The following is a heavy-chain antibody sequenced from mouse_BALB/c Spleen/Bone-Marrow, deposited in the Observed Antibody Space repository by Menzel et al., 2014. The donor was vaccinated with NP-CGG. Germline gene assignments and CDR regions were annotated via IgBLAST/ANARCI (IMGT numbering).Heavy chain of an antibody. J-gene: IGHJ3*01. V-gene: IGHV1-9*01. CDR2: ILPGSGNT. Sequence: QVQLQQSGAELMKPGASVKVSCKATGYTFSSYWIEWVKPRPGHGLEWIGEILPGSGNTNYNEKFKGKATFTADTSSNTAYMQLSSLTSEDSAVYYCARWAFDAWFAYWGQGTLVTVSA. D-gene: IGHD3-1*01. CDR1: GYTFSSYW. CDR3: ARWAFDAWFAY.